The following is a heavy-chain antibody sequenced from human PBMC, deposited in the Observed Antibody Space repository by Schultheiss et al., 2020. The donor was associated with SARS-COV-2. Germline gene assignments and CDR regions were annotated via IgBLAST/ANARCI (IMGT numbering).Heavy chain of an antibody. CDR1: GGSFSGYY. Sequence: GSLRLSCAVYGGSFSGYYWSWIRQPPGKGLEWIGEINHSGSTNYNPSLKSRVTISVDTSKNQFSLKLTSLTAADTAIYYCARGNDFVYFFDSWGQGTLVTVSS. V-gene: IGHV4-34*01. D-gene: IGHD3-3*01. J-gene: IGHJ4*02. CDR3: ARGNDFVYFFDS. CDR2: INHSGST.